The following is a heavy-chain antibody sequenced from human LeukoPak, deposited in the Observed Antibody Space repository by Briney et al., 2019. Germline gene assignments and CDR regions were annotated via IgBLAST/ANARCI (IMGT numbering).Heavy chain of an antibody. CDR3: VKDLGSAITPALALDV. J-gene: IGHJ6*02. V-gene: IGHV3-11*01. D-gene: IGHD2-15*01. CDR1: GFTFSDYY. CDR2: ISSSGSTI. Sequence: GGSLRLSCAASGFTFSDYYMSWIRQAPGKGLEWVSYISSSGSTIYYADSVKGRFTISRDNAKNSLYLQMNSLRPDDSAVYYCVKDLGSAITPALALDVWGQGTTVTVSS.